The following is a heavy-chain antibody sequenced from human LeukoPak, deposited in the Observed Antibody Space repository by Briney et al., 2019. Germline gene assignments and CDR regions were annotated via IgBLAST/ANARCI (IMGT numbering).Heavy chain of an antibody. CDR2: ISAYNGNT. CDR3: ATDSGFSSGWLAY. J-gene: IGHJ4*02. CDR1: GYTFTSYG. Sequence: ASVKVSCKASGYTFTSYGISWVRQAPGQGLEWMGWISAYNGNTNYAQKLQGRVTMTEDTSTDTAYMELSSLRSEDTAVYYCATDSGFSSGWLAYWGQGTLVTVSS. V-gene: IGHV1-18*01. D-gene: IGHD6-19*01.